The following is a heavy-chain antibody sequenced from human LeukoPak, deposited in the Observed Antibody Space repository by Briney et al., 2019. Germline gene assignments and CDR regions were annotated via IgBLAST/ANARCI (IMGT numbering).Heavy chain of an antibody. CDR3: AELGITMIGGV. CDR1: GFTFSTFA. V-gene: IGHV3-23*01. CDR2: IFPSGGEI. Sequence: GGSLRLSCEASGFTFSTFAMIWVRQPPGKGLEWVSSIFPSGGEIHYADSVRGRFTISRDNYKNTLYLQMNSLRAEDTAVYYCAELGITMIGGVWGKGTTVTISS. D-gene: IGHD3-10*02. J-gene: IGHJ6*04.